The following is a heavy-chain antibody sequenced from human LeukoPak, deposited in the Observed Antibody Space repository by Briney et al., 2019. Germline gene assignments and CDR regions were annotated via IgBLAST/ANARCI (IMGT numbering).Heavy chain of an antibody. CDR2: INHSGST. J-gene: IGHJ6*03. V-gene: IGHV4-34*01. D-gene: IGHD1-14*01. CDR1: GGSFSGYY. CDR3: ARYFGIRIGIGYYMDV. Sequence: KPSETQSLTCAVYGGSFSGYYWSWIRQPPGKGLEWIGEINHSGSTNYNPSLKSRVTISVDTSKNQFSLKLSSVTAADTAVYYCARYFGIRIGIGYYMDVWGKGTTVTVSS.